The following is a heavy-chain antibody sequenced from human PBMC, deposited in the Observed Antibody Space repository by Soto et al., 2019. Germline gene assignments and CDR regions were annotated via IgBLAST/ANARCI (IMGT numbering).Heavy chain of an antibody. CDR2: INPNSGGT. J-gene: IGHJ6*02. D-gene: IGHD2-2*01. CDR1: GYTFTGYY. V-gene: IGHV1-2*04. Sequence: ASMKVSCTASGYTFTGYYMHWVRQAPGQGLEWMGWINPNSGGTNYAQKFQGWVTMTRDTSISTAYMELSRLRSDDTAVYYCARSGFVVVPAAIGYYGMDVWGQGTTVTVSS. CDR3: ARSGFVVVPAAIGYYGMDV.